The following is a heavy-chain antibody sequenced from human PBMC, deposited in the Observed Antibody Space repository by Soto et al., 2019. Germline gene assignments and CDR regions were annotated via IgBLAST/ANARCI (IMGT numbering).Heavy chain of an antibody. D-gene: IGHD1-26*01. J-gene: IGHJ6*02. Sequence: ASVKVSCEASGYTFTGCYIHWVRQAPGQGLEWMGWINPNSGGTNYAQKFQGRVTMTRDTSISTAYMELSRLRSDDTAVYYCARKLGARHYYYYGMDVWGQGTTVTVSS. CDR1: GYTFTGCY. CDR3: ARKLGARHYYYYGMDV. V-gene: IGHV1-2*02. CDR2: INPNSGGT.